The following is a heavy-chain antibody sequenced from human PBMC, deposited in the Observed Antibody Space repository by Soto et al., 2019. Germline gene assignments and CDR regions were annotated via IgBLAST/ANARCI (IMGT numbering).Heavy chain of an antibody. CDR1: GFNTRFYS. V-gene: IGHV3-23*01. D-gene: IGHD1-7*01. CDR2: LSRSGGAT. J-gene: IGHJ5*02. CDR3: SKGEMSTIRNSFDP. Sequence: EVQLLESGGGLVQPGGSLTLSCTASGFNTRFYSMSWVRQTPGKGLEWVAALSRSGGATYYADSVRGRFTISRDAPKDTLFLQMSNLRAEDTALYYCSKGEMSTIRNSFDPWGQGTLVTVSS.